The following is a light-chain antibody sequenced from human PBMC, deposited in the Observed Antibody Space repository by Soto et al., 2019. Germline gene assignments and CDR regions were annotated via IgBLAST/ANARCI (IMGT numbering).Light chain of an antibody. Sequence: AIQMTQSPSSLSASVGDRVTITCRASQGVKNDLGWYQQRPGKAPKLLIYAASSLQSGVPSRFSGSGSGTDFTLTITSLQPEDFATYYCLQDYTYPLTFXGGTKVDIK. V-gene: IGKV1-6*01. CDR3: LQDYTYPLT. CDR2: AAS. CDR1: QGVKND. J-gene: IGKJ4*01.